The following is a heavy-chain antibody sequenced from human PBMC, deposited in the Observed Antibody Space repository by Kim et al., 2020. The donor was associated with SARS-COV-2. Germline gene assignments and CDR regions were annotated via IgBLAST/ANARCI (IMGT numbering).Heavy chain of an antibody. V-gene: IGHV3-30*04. J-gene: IGHJ4*01. D-gene: IGHD3-22*01. Sequence: GGSLRLSCAASGFTFSSYAMHWVRQAPGKGLEWVAVISYDGSNKYYADSVKGRFTISRDNSKNTLYLQMNSLRAEDTAVYYCARDPWEYYDSSGYLFDY. CDR2: ISYDGSNK. CDR3: ARDPWEYYDSSGYLFDY. CDR1: GFTFSSYA.